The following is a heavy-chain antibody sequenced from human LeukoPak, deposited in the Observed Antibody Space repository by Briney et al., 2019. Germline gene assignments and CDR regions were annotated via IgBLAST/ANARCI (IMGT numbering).Heavy chain of an antibody. J-gene: IGHJ4*02. Sequence: GESLRLSCAGSGFTYRPYAMSWVRQAPGKGLEWVSTLSGSGAITYYADSVKGRFTISRGNSKNTLELQMNSLRAEDTAVYYCATARRASDYWGQGTLVTVSS. CDR3: ATARRASDY. CDR2: LSGSGAIT. V-gene: IGHV3-23*01. CDR1: GFTYRPYA.